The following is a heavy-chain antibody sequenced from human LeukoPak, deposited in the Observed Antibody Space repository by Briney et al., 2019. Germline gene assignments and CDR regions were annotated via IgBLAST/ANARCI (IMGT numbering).Heavy chain of an antibody. J-gene: IGHJ4*02. CDR3: ARRHVEYSSSSDPYYFDS. D-gene: IGHD6-6*01. Sequence: SETLSLTCTVSGGSISSYYGTWIRQPPGKGLEWIGYLDYSGSTNYNPSLKSRVTISVDTSKNQFSLKVSSVTAADTAVYYCARRHVEYSSSSDPYYFDSWGQGTLVTVSS. CDR1: GGSISSYY. V-gene: IGHV4-59*01. CDR2: LDYSGST.